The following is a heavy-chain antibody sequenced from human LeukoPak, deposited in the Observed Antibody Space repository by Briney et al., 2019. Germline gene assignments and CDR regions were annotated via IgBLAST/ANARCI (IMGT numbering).Heavy chain of an antibody. Sequence: GGSLRLSCTASGFTFDDYAMTWVRQAPGKGLEWVGFIRSKAYGGTTEFAPSVKGRFTISRDDSKSIAYLQMNSLKTEDTAVYYCTTHDPSNYYGMDVWGQGTTVTVS. V-gene: IGHV3-49*04. J-gene: IGHJ6*02. D-gene: IGHD1-1*01. CDR3: TTHDPSNYYGMDV. CDR1: GFTFDDYA. CDR2: IRSKAYGGTT.